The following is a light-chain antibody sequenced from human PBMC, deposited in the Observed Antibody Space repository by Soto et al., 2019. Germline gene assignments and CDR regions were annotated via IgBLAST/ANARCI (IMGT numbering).Light chain of an antibody. V-gene: IGLV1-40*01. J-gene: IGLJ1*01. CDR1: SSNIGAGYH. CDR3: QSYDTSLRAYV. CDR2: DNT. Sequence: QSVLTQPPSVSGAPGQRVTLSCTGSSSNIGAGYHVHWYQHLPGTAPKLLISDNTNRPSGVPGRFSGSKSGTSASLAITGLQAEDEADYYCQSYDTSLRAYVFGTGTKLTVL.